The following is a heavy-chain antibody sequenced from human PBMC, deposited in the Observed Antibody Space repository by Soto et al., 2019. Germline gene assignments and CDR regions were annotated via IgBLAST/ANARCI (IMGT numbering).Heavy chain of an antibody. Sequence: GASVKVSCKASGGTFSSYAISWVRQAPGQGLEWMGGIIPIFGTANYAQKFQGRVTITADKSTSTAYMELSSLRSEDTAVYYCARVRVRWRLVDYYGMDVWGQGTTVTVSS. CDR2: IIPIFGTA. CDR1: GGTFSSYA. V-gene: IGHV1-69*06. D-gene: IGHD2-21*02. CDR3: ARVRVRWRLVDYYGMDV. J-gene: IGHJ6*02.